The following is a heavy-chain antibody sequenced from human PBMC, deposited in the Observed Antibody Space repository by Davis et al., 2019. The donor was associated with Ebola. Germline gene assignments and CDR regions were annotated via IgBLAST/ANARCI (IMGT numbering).Heavy chain of an antibody. CDR1: GFTFSSYW. CDR3: ARDFSGYCSGGSCYSDY. D-gene: IGHD2-15*01. CDR2: IKQDGSEK. V-gene: IGHV3-7*01. J-gene: IGHJ4*02. Sequence: PGGSLRLSCAASGFTFSSYWMSWVRQAPGKGLEWVANIKQDGSEKYYVDSVKGRFTISRDNAKNSLYLQMNSLRAEDTAVYYCARDFSGYCSGGSCYSDYWGQGTLVTVSS.